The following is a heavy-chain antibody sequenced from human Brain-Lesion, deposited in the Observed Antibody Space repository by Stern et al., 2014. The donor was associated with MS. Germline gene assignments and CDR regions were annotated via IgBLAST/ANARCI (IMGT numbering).Heavy chain of an antibody. D-gene: IGHD1-26*01. CDR3: ATLSPGAGGNYYRHFDY. V-gene: IGHV1-24*01. J-gene: IGHJ4*02. Sequence: VHLVESGAEVKKPGASVKVSCKVSGYTLTEFSMHWVRQAPSKGLEWMGGFDPEDGETIYAPKFQGRVTMTEDTSTDTAYMELSSLRSEDTAVYYCATLSPGAGGNYYRHFDYWGQGTLVTVSS. CDR2: FDPEDGET. CDR1: GYTLTEFS.